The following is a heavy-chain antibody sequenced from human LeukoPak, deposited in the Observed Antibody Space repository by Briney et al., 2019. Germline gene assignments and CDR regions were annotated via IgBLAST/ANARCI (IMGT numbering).Heavy chain of an antibody. CDR1: GGSFSGYY. CDR3: ARGTHYLGY. CDR2: INHSGTT. V-gene: IGHV4-34*01. Sequence: SETLSLTCAVYGGSFSGYYWSWIRQPPGKGREWIGEINHSGTTNYNPSLTSPVTISVDTSKNQFSLKLSSVTAADTAVYYCARGTHYLGYWGQGTLVTVSS. J-gene: IGHJ4*02.